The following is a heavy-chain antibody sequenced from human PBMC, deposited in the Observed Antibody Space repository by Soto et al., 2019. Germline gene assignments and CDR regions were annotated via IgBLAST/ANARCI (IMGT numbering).Heavy chain of an antibody. D-gene: IGHD4-17*01. CDR1: GFTFTDYS. CDR2: ISSTSNIA. CDR3: ASCYGDYEFPCEY. J-gene: IGHJ4*02. V-gene: IGHV3-48*02. Sequence: EVQLVESGGGLVQPGGSLRLSCEGSGFTFTDYSMLWVRQAPGKGLEWVSYISSTSNIAFYVDSVEGRFTTSRDNAKNSLYLQMKSLRDEDTAVYYCASCYGDYEFPCEYWGQGTLVTVSS.